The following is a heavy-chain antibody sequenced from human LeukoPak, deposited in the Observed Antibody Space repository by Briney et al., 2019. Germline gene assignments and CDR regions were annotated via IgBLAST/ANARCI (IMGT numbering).Heavy chain of an antibody. D-gene: IGHD5-18*01. CDR1: GGSFSGYY. CDR2: IDHSGST. J-gene: IGHJ4*02. V-gene: IGHV4-34*01. Sequence: PSETLSLTCAVYGGSFSGYYWSWIRQPPGKGLEWIGEIDHSGSTNYNPSLKSRVTISVDTSKNQFSLKLSSVTAADTAVHYCARVPRGYSYGYFDYWGQGTLVTVSS. CDR3: ARVPRGYSYGYFDY.